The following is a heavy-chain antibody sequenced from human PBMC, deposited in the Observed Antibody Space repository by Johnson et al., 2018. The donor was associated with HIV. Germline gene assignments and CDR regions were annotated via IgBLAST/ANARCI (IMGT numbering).Heavy chain of an antibody. V-gene: IGHV3-33*08. J-gene: IGHJ3*02. CDR2: MWYDGSKK. D-gene: IGHD3-3*01. Sequence: QVQLVESGGGLVQPGGSLRLSCAASGVTVSSNYMSWVRQAPGQGLEWAAVMWYDGSKKHYADYVKGGFSIFSDNSKSTLYLQMTSLGAENTAVYYCARHHITYYYTSVSPDAFDIWGQGTMVTVSS. CDR3: ARHHITYYYTSVSPDAFDI. CDR1: GVTVSSNY.